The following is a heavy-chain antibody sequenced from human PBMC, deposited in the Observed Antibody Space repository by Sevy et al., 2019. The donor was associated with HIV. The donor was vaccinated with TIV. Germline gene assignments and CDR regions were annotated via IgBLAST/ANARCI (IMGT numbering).Heavy chain of an antibody. V-gene: IGHV3-23*01. D-gene: IGHD4-17*01. CDR1: GFTFNSHA. J-gene: IGHJ4*02. CDR3: AKSSLPYGDYHFDF. CDR2: ISGSGDSK. Sequence: GVSLRLSCEASGFTFNSHAMTWVRQAPGKGLEWVSAISGSGDSKYYAGSVKGRVTISRDNSKNIMYLQMTSLGADDTAVYYCAKSSLPYGDYHFDFRGQGTVVTVSS.